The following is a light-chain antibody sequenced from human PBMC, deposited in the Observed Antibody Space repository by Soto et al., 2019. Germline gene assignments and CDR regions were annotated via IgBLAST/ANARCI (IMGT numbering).Light chain of an antibody. CDR3: CSYAGTSTPYV. CDR2: EGS. V-gene: IGLV2-23*01. CDR1: SSDVGTYNL. Sequence: QSVLTQPASVSGSPGQSITISCTGTSSDVGTYNLVSWYQQHPDKAPKLMIYEGSKRPSGLSNRFSSSKSGNTASLTISGLQAEDEADYYCCSYAGTSTPYVFGTGTKVTVL. J-gene: IGLJ1*01.